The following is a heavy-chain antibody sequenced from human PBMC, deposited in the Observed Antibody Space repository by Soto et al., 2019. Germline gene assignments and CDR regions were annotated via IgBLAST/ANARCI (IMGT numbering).Heavy chain of an antibody. J-gene: IGHJ6*02. CDR3: ARGHMAALNVLYYYYAMDV. CDR1: GGTLYNYG. Sequence: GXSVKVSVKASGGTLYNYGISWVRQAPGQGPEWMGGVTPILASTSYKQKFQDRLTITADESTNTVYMELTSLRSEDTAVYYCARGHMAALNVLYYYYAMDVWGQGTTVTVSS. CDR2: VTPILAST. D-gene: IGHD3-16*01. V-gene: IGHV1-69*13.